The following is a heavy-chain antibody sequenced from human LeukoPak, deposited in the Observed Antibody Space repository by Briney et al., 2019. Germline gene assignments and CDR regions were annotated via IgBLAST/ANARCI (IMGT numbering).Heavy chain of an antibody. V-gene: IGHV3-11*06. CDR2: ISSTASDT. Sequence: GGSLRLSCAVSGFTFRDYYMSWIRQAPGKGLEWVSSISSTASDTHYADSVKGRFTISRDNTKNLLFLQMNSLRAEDTALYHCARDAGCGSLNCYGGLEVWGKGTTVIVSS. CDR1: GFTFRDYY. CDR3: ARDAGCGSLNCYGGLEV. D-gene: IGHD2-2*01. J-gene: IGHJ6*04.